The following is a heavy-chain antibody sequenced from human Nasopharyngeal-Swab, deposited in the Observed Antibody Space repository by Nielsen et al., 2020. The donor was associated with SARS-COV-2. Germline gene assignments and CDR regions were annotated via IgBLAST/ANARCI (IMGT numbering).Heavy chain of an antibody. D-gene: IGHD3-3*01. CDR3: AKDRMRFLEWLLRPSFDY. CDR2: ISGSGGDT. V-gene: IGHV3-23*01. Sequence: WIRQPPGKGLEWVSSISGSGGDTYYADSVKGRFTISRDNSKNTLYLQMNSLRAEDTAVYYCAKDRMRFLEWLLRPSFDYWGQGTLVTVSS. J-gene: IGHJ4*02.